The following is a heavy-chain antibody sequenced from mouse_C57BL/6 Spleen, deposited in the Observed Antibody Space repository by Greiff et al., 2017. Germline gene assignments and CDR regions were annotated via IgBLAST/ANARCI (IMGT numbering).Heavy chain of an antibody. Sequence: VQLQQSGPELVKPGASVKISCKASGYAFSSSWMNWVKQRPGKGLEWIGRIYPGDGDTNYNGKFKGKATLTADKSSSTAYMQLSSLTSEDSAVYFSARGNGNYLPLDYWGKGTTLTVSS. D-gene: IGHD2-1*01. CDR3: ARGNGNYLPLDY. V-gene: IGHV1-82*01. J-gene: IGHJ2*01. CDR1: GYAFSSSW. CDR2: IYPGDGDT.